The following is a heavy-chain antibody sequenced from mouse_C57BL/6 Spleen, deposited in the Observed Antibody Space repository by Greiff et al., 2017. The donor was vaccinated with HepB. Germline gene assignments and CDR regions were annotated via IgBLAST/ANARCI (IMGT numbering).Heavy chain of an antibody. Sequence: DVKLVESGGGLVKPGGSLKLSCAASGFTFSDYGMHWVRQAPEKGLEWVAYISSGSSTIYYADTVKGRFTISRDNAKNTLFLQMTSLRSEDTAMYYCARSRQLNFDYWGQGTTLTVSS. D-gene: IGHD3-2*02. CDR2: ISSGSSTI. CDR1: GFTFSDYG. CDR3: ARSRQLNFDY. J-gene: IGHJ2*01. V-gene: IGHV5-17*01.